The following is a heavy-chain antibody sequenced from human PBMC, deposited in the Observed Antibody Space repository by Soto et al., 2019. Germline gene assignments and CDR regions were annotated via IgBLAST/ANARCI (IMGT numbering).Heavy chain of an antibody. CDR1: GFSFGDYW. V-gene: IGHV3-7*03. Sequence: EVQLVESGGALVQRGGSLRLSCAASGFSFGDYWMSWVRQAPGKGLEWVAHMKKDGSEKHYVDSVKGRFSVSRDNSKNSLYLQMDSLRAEDTAVYYCAKLGSGYYTGLYFDYWGQGTLVTVSS. J-gene: IGHJ4*02. CDR2: MKKDGSEK. D-gene: IGHD3-3*01. CDR3: AKLGSGYYTGLYFDY.